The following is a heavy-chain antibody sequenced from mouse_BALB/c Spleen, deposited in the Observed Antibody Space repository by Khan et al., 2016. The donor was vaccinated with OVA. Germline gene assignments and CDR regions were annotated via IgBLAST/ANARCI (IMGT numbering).Heavy chain of an antibody. V-gene: IGHV9-3-1*01. CDR1: GYTFTNYV. CDR3: TRVHGGY. J-gene: IGHJ2*01. Sequence: QIQLVQSGPELKKPGETVKISCKAAGYTFTNYVMNWVKQSPGKGLKWMGWINTYTGEPTYADDFMGRFAFSLETSVSTAYLQINSLKDEATATYFCTRVHGGYWGQGTTLTVSS. CDR2: INTYTGEP.